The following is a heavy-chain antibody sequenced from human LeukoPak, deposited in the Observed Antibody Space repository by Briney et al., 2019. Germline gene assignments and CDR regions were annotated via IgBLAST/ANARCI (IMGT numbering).Heavy chain of an antibody. Sequence: GGSLRLSCAASGFTFSDYYMSWIRQAPGKGREWVSYISSRGSTIYYADSVKGRFTISRDKAKNSLYLQMNSLRAEDTAVYYCAGEVQGYYDFWSGYYPNWFDPWGQGTLVTVSS. J-gene: IGHJ5*02. V-gene: IGHV3-11*04. CDR2: ISSRGSTI. CDR3: AGEVQGYYDFWSGYYPNWFDP. CDR1: GFTFSDYY. D-gene: IGHD3-3*01.